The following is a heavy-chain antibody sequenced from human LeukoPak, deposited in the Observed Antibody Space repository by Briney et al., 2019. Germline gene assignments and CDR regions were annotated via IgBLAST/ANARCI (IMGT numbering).Heavy chain of an antibody. CDR1: GGSFSGYY. CDR2: INHSGST. Sequence: SETLSLTCAVYGGSFSGYYWSWIRQPPGKGLEWIGEINHSGSTNYNPSLKSRVTISVDTSKNQFSLKLSSVTAADTAVYYCAKDCGEYYYGSGSYYPYCNWGQGTLVTVSS. V-gene: IGHV4-34*01. CDR3: AKDCGEYYYGSGSYYPYCN. J-gene: IGHJ4*02. D-gene: IGHD3-10*01.